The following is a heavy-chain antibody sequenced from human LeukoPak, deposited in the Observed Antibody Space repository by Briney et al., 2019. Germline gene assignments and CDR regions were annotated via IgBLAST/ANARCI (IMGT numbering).Heavy chain of an antibody. CDR2: INPNSGGT. J-gene: IGHJ4*02. V-gene: IGHV1-2*02. CDR3: ARDPPKYYYGSGSLN. Sequence: ASVKVSCKASGYTFTGYYMRWVRQAPGQGLEWMGWINPNSGGTNYAQKFQGRVTMTRDTYISTAYMELRRLRSDDTAVYYCARDPPKYYYGSGSLNWGQGTLVTVSS. D-gene: IGHD3-10*01. CDR1: GYTFTGYY.